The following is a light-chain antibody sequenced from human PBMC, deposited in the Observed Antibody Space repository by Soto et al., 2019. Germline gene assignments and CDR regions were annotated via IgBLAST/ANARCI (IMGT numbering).Light chain of an antibody. V-gene: IGKV3-20*01. CDR3: QQYGTIPFT. CDR2: GTS. CDR1: QTVSNIY. J-gene: IGKJ3*01. Sequence: EIVLTQSPGTLSLSPGERATLSCRASQTVSNIYLGWYQQKPGQSPRLLISGTSNRATGIPDRFSGSGCGTDFTLTISRLAPEDFAVYHCQQYGTIPFTFGPGTKVDI.